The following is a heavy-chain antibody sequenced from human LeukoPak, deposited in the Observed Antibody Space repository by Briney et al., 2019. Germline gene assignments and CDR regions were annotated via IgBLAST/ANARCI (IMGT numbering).Heavy chain of an antibody. CDR1: GGSISSSSYY. CDR3: ASLGVGAFDI. D-gene: IGHD3-3*01. V-gene: IGHV4-39*01. CDR2: IYYSGST. J-gene: IGHJ3*02. Sequence: SETLSLTCTVSGGSISSSSYYWGWIRQPPGKGLEWIGSIYYSGSTYYNPSLKSRVTISVDTSKNQFSLKLSSVTAADTAVYYCASLGVGAFDIWGQGTMVTVSS.